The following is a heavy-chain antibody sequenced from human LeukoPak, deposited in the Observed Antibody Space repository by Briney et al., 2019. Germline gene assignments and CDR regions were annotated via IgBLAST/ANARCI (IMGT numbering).Heavy chain of an antibody. V-gene: IGHV4-59*12. D-gene: IGHD6-19*01. J-gene: IGHJ4*02. Sequence: SETLSLTCTVSGGSISSYYWSWIRQPPGKGLEWIGYIYYSGSTNCNPSLKSRVSISVDTSKNQFSLKLSSVTAADTAVYYCARGGVAGTAFVTLDYWGQGTLVTVSS. CDR3: ARGGVAGTAFVTLDY. CDR2: IYYSGST. CDR1: GGSISSYY.